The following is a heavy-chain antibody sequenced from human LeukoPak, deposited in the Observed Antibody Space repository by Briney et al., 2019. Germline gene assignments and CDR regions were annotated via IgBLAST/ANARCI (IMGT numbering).Heavy chain of an antibody. CDR2: INPAGTET. CDR3: ARFGYVAAVDL. D-gene: IGHD2-15*01. CDR1: GFSFSAYW. V-gene: IGHV3-7*01. J-gene: IGHJ4*02. Sequence: GGSLRLSCAASGFSFSAYWMTGVSQSPGTGLECGANINPAGTETYYVDPVKGRFTISRDNAKNLLYLQMNSLRAEDTAVYYCARFGYVAAVDLWGQGTLVTVSS.